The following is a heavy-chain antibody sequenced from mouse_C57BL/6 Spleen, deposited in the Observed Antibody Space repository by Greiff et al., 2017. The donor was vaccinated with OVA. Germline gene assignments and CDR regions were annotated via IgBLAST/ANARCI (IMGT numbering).Heavy chain of an antibody. D-gene: IGHD2-4*01. J-gene: IGHJ1*03. CDR2: IWSGGST. Sequence: VKLMESGPGLVQPSQSLSITCTVSGFSLTSYGVHWVRQSPGKGLEWLGVIWSGGSTDYTADFISRLIISKNNSKSQVFFKMNSLQADDTARYYCARNFPCYYDYDGVYFDVWGTVTTVTVSS. CDR1: GFSLTSYG. CDR3: ARNFPCYYDYDGVYFDV. V-gene: IGHV2-2*01.